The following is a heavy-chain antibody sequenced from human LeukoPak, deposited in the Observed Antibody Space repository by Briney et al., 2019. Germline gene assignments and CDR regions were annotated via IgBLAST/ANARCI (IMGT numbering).Heavy chain of an antibody. CDR2: IIPIFGTA. V-gene: IGHV1-69*05. Sequence: SVKVSCKASGGSFSSYAISWVRQAPGQGLEWMGWIIPIFGTANYAQKFQGRVTITTDESTSTAYMELSSLRSEDTAVYYCARAHIVVVPAAMGPYYFDYWGQGTLVTVSS. D-gene: IGHD2-2*01. CDR3: ARAHIVVVPAAMGPYYFDY. CDR1: GGSFSSYA. J-gene: IGHJ4*02.